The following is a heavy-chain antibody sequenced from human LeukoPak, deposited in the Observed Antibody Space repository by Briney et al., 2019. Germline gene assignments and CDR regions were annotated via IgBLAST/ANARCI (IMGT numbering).Heavy chain of an antibody. Sequence: GGSLRLSCAASGFTFSDYYMSWIRQAPGKGLEWVSYISSSGGTIYYADSVKGRFTISRDSAKNSLSLQMNSLRAEDTAVYYRARDEGNLAYSNYGFDYWGQGTLVTVSS. D-gene: IGHD4-11*01. CDR3: ARDEGNLAYSNYGFDY. V-gene: IGHV3-11*01. CDR2: ISSSGGTI. J-gene: IGHJ4*02. CDR1: GFTFSDYY.